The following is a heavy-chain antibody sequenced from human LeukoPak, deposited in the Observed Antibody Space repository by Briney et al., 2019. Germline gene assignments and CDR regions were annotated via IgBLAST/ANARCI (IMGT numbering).Heavy chain of an antibody. CDR1: GFTFNDYI. CDR3: ARKGGSRFLGRYKYYGLDV. J-gene: IGHJ6*02. CDR2: ISYDGSSE. V-gene: IGHV3-30*04. D-gene: IGHD3-3*01. Sequence: AGGSLRLSCAASGFTFNDYIIHWVRQAPGKGLEWVALISYDGSSEYYADSVKGRFTISRDNSKNTLYLQMNSPRVEDTAVYYCARKGGSRFLGRYKYYGLDVWGQGTTVTVS.